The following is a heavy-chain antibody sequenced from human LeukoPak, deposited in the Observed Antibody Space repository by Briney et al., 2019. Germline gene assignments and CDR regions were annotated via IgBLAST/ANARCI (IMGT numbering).Heavy chain of an antibody. CDR2: ISPIFGTI. D-gene: IGHD3-22*01. CDR3: AKEHYYDSSGYPSFDY. V-gene: IGHV1-69*05. J-gene: IGHJ4*02. Sequence: GSSVKVSCKASGGTFNNFAISWVRQAPGQGLEWMGRISPIFGTIKNAQKFQGRVTITTDESTSTTYMELSSLRSEDTAVYYCAKEHYYDSSGYPSFDYWGQGTLVTVSS. CDR1: GGTFNNFA.